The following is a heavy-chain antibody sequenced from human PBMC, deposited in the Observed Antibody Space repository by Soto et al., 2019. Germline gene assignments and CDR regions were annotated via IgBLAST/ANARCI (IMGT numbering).Heavy chain of an antibody. CDR3: ASGIQLWLRRINNGYSG. D-gene: IGHD5-18*01. Sequence: QVQLVQSGAEVKKPESSVKVSCKAPGGTFSTYAISWVRQAPGQGLEWMGGIIPMFGTANYAQRFQDRVTLTANESTSTVYMELSSLSSEDTAVYFCASGIQLWLRRINNGYSGWGQGTLVTVSS. J-gene: IGHJ4*02. V-gene: IGHV1-69*12. CDR2: IIPMFGTA. CDR1: GGTFSTYA.